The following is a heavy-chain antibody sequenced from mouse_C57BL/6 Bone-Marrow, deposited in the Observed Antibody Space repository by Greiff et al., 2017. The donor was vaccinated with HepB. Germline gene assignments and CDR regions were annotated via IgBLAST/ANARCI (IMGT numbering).Heavy chain of an antibody. J-gene: IGHJ1*03. CDR2: ISSGGDYI. CDR3: TREEKLLWLRRHWYFDV. V-gene: IGHV5-9-1*02. CDR1: GFTFSSYA. Sequence: EVKLMESGEGLVKPGGSLKLSCAASGFTFSSYAMSWVRQTPEKRLEWVAYISSGGDYIYYADTVKGRFTISRDNARNTLYLQMSSLKSEDTAMYYCTREEKLLWLRRHWYFDVWGTGTTVTVSS. D-gene: IGHD2-2*01.